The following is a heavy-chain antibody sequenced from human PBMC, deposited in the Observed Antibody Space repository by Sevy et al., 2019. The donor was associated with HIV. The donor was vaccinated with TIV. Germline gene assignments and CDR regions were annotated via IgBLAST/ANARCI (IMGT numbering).Heavy chain of an antibody. Sequence: GGSLRLSCADSGFTFTDYFMGWVRQAPGKGLEWVADIDQDGSQKNYVDSVKGRFTISRDNAKNSVYLQLNRLRVDDTAVYYCTRELWPGDYWGQGTLVTVSS. J-gene: IGHJ4*02. D-gene: IGHD2-21*01. CDR2: IDQDGSQK. V-gene: IGHV3-7*01. CDR3: TRELWPGDY. CDR1: GFTFTDYF.